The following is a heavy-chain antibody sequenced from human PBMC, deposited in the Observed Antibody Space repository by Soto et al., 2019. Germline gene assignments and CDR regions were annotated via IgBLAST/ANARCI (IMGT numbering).Heavy chain of an antibody. Sequence: SETLSLTCAVYGGSFSGYYWSWIRQPPGKGLEWIGEINHSGSTNYNPSLKSRVTISVDTSKNQFSLKLSSVTAADTAVYYCARRGAHNWNDNVDYWGQGTLVTVSS. J-gene: IGHJ4*02. CDR2: INHSGST. CDR1: GGSFSGYY. V-gene: IGHV4-34*01. D-gene: IGHD1-1*01. CDR3: ARRGAHNWNDNVDY.